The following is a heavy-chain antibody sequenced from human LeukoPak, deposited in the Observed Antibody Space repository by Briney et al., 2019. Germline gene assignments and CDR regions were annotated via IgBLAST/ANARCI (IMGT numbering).Heavy chain of an antibody. CDR2: ISAYNGNT. CDR1: GYTFTSYG. D-gene: IGHD2-15*01. Sequence: ASVKVSCKASGYTFTSYGISWVRQAPGQGLEWMGWISAYNGNTNYAQKLQGRVTMTTDTSTSTAYMELRSLRSDDTAVYYCARLFGGGSWSYYYYYGMDVWGQGTTVTVSS. J-gene: IGHJ6*02. V-gene: IGHV1-18*01. CDR3: ARLFGGGSWSYYYYYGMDV.